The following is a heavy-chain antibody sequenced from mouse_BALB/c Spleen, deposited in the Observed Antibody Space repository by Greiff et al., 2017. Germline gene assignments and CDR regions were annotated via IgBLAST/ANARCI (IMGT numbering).Heavy chain of an antibody. CDR2: INSNGGST. J-gene: IGHJ4*01. CDR1: GFTFSSYG. V-gene: IGHV5-6-3*01. Sequence: ELQRVESGGGLVQPGGSLKLSCAASGFTFSSYGMSWVRQTPDKRLELVATINSNGGSTYYPDSVKGRFTISRDNAKNTLYLQMSSLKSEDTAMYYCARDRDYYGSSYYAMDYWGQGTSVTVSS. CDR3: ARDRDYYGSSYYAMDY. D-gene: IGHD1-1*01.